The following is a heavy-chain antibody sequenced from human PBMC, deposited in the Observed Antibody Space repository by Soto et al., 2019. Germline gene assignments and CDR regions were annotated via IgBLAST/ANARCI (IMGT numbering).Heavy chain of an antibody. CDR1: GGSISSGDYY. CDR2: IYYSGST. J-gene: IGHJ4*02. D-gene: IGHD6-13*01. Sequence: TSETLSLTCTVSGGSISSGDYYWSWIRQPPGKGLEWIGYIYYSGSTYYNPSLKSRVTISVDTSKNQFSLKLSSVTAADTAVYYCATSAGIAADGRAFDYWGQGTLVTVSS. V-gene: IGHV4-30-4*01. CDR3: ATSAGIAADGRAFDY.